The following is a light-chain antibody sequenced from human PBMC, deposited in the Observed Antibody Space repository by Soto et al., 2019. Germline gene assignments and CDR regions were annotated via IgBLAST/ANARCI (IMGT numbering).Light chain of an antibody. CDR3: QQRSDWPST. CDR2: DSS. CDR1: QSVGTY. Sequence: EIVLTQSPATLSLSPGERATLSCRASQSVGTYFAWYQQKPGQAPRLLIYDSSNRATGIPARLSGSGSGTDFTLTISSLEPEDFAVYYCQQRSDWPSTFGGGTKVELK. V-gene: IGKV3-11*01. J-gene: IGKJ4*01.